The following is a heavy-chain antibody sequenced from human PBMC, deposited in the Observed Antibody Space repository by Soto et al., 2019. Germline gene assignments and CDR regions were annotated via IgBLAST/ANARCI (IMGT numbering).Heavy chain of an antibody. CDR3: ASGGNRSLYYFDY. J-gene: IGHJ4*02. CDR1: GYSFTSYW. CDR2: IYPGHSDT. D-gene: IGHD2-21*01. Sequence: GESLKISCKGSGYSFTSYWIDWVRQMPGKGLEWIGSIYPGHSDTRYSPSFQGQVTISADKAISNAYLQWSSLEASDTAMYYCASGGNRSLYYFDYVGRGSLVTISS. V-gene: IGHV5-51*01.